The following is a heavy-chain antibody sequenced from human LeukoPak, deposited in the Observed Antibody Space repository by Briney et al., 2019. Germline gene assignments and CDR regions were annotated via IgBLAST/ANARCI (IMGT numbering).Heavy chain of an antibody. CDR1: GFTVSSNY. Sequence: GGSLRLSCAASGFTVSSNYMSWVRQAPGTGLVWVSRINGDGSITTYADSVKGRFTISRDNTKNTLYLQMNSLRAEDTAVYYCTRGSVRAFDIWGQGTMVTVSS. V-gene: IGHV3-74*01. J-gene: IGHJ3*02. CDR2: INGDGSIT. CDR3: TRGSVRAFDI.